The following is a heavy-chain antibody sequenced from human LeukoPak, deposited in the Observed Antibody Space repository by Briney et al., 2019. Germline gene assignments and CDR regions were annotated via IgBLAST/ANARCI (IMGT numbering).Heavy chain of an antibody. CDR2: ISAYNGNT. J-gene: IGHJ6*03. D-gene: IGHD6-13*01. V-gene: IGHV1-18*01. Sequence: ASVKVSCKASGGTFSSYTISWVRQAPGQGLEWMGWISAYNGNTNYAQKLQGRVTMTTDTSTSTAYMELRSLRSDDTAVYYCARVPYSSSWYVSDYYYYYMDVWGKGTTVTVSS. CDR3: ARVPYSSSWYVSDYYYYYMDV. CDR1: GGTFSSYT.